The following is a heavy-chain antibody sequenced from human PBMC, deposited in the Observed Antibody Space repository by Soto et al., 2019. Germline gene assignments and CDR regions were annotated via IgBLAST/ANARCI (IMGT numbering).Heavy chain of an antibody. Sequence: PGESLKISCKGSGYSFTSYWIGWVRQMPGKGLEWMGIIYPGDSDTRYSPSFQGQVTISADKSISTAYLQWSSLKASDTAMYYCARRSIAAAGGSHNWFDPWGQGTPGHRLL. J-gene: IGHJ5*02. D-gene: IGHD6-13*01. CDR3: ARRSIAAAGGSHNWFDP. CDR1: GYSFTSYW. CDR2: IYPGDSDT. V-gene: IGHV5-51*01.